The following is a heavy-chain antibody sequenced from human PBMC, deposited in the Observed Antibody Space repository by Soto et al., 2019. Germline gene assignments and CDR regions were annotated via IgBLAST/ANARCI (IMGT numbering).Heavy chain of an antibody. D-gene: IGHD1-1*01. V-gene: IGHV3-30*03. CDR2: ISYDGSNK. CDR3: AFAFGTGTTERTLDAFDI. Sequence: GGSLRLSCAASGFTFSSYGMHWVRQAPGKGLEWVAVISYDGSNKYYADSVKGRFTISRDNSKNTLYLQMNSLRAEDTALYYCAFAFGTGTTERTLDAFDIWGQGTMVTVSS. CDR1: GFTFSSYG. J-gene: IGHJ3*02.